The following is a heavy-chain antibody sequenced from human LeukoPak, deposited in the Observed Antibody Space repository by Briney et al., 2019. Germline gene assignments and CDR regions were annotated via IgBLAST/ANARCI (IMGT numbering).Heavy chain of an antibody. Sequence: GGSLRLSCEASGFTFSSYGMHWVRQAPGKGLEWVAVISYDGSNKYYADSVKGRFTISRDNSKNTLYLQMNSLRAEDTAVYYCAAELEQLDWGQGTLVTVSS. CDR3: AAELEQLD. J-gene: IGHJ4*02. D-gene: IGHD1/OR15-1a*01. CDR1: GFTFSSYG. V-gene: IGHV3-30*03. CDR2: ISYDGSNK.